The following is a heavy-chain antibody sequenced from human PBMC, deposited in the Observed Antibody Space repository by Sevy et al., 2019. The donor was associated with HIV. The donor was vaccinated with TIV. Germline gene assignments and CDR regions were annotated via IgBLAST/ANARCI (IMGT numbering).Heavy chain of an antibody. CDR3: ARDNTYYYDSSGRRDWFDP. J-gene: IGHJ5*02. CDR2: IYYRGST. D-gene: IGHD3-22*01. Sequence: SETLSLTCTVSGGSISSYYWSWIRQPPGKGLEWIGYIYYRGSTNYNPSLKSRVTISVDTSKNQFSLKLSSVTAADTAVYYCARDNTYYYDSSGRRDWFDPWGQGTLVTVSS. CDR1: GGSISSYY. V-gene: IGHV4-59*01.